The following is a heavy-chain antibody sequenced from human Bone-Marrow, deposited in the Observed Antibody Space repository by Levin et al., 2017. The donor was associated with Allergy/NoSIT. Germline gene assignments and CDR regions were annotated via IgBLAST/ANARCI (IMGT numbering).Heavy chain of an antibody. Sequence: ASVKVSCKASGYTFTTYDISWLRQAPGQGLEWMGWISIYSDNTKYAQKFQGRVTMTTDTSTSTAYMELTSLASDGTAGYYCAKERRAVTGNDAFDLWGQGTMVIVSS. J-gene: IGHJ3*01. D-gene: IGHD2-21*02. CDR2: ISIYSDNT. CDR1: GYTFTTYD. CDR3: AKERRAVTGNDAFDL. V-gene: IGHV1-18*01.